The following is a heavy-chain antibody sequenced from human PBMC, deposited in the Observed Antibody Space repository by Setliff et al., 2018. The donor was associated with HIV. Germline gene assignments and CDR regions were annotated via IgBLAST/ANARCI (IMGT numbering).Heavy chain of an antibody. V-gene: IGHV3-48*01. J-gene: IGHJ5*02. Sequence: GGSLRLSCAASGFTLSSYSMNWVRQAPGKGLEWVSYISTVSSSIYYADSVKGRFTISRDNSKNTLYLQMNSLRGEDTAVYHCAKDRDYGDNLLLLNWFDPWGQGTLVTVSS. D-gene: IGHD4-17*01. CDR1: GFTLSSYS. CDR3: AKDRDYGDNLLLLNWFDP. CDR2: ISTVSSSI.